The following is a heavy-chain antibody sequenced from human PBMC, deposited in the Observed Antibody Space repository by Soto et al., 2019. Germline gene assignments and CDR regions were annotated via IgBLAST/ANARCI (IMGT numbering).Heavy chain of an antibody. Sequence: EVQLLESGGGLVQPGGSLRLSCAASGFTFSSYAMSWVRQAPGKGLEWVSAISGSGGSTYYADSVKGRFTISRDNSKNTLEQQMNSRRAEDTAGYYCAKSTGDWGFDYWGQGTLVTVSS. V-gene: IGHV3-23*01. CDR1: GFTFSSYA. J-gene: IGHJ4*02. CDR3: AKSTGDWGFDY. CDR2: ISGSGGST. D-gene: IGHD2-21*02.